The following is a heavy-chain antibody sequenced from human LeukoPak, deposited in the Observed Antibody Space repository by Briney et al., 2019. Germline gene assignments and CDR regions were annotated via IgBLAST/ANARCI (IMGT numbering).Heavy chain of an antibody. Sequence: PGGSLRLSCAASGFTFSSYSMNWVRQAPGKGLEWVSSISSSSSYIYYADSVKGRFTISRDNAKNSLYLQMNSLRAEDTAVYYCARALVVPASGGYWGQGTLVTVSS. J-gene: IGHJ4*02. CDR2: ISSSSSYI. CDR3: ARALVVPASGGY. CDR1: GFTFSSYS. V-gene: IGHV3-21*01. D-gene: IGHD2-2*01.